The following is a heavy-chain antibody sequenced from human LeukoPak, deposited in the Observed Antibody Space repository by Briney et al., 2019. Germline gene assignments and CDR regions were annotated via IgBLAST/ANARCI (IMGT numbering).Heavy chain of an antibody. D-gene: IGHD6-13*01. Sequence: GGSLRLSCAASGFTFDDYAMHWVRQAPGKGLEWVSGISWNSGSIGYADSVKGRFTISRDNAKNSLYLQMSSLRAEDTALYYCAKDILPLIAAAGTQTGGHAFDIWGQGTMVTVSS. CDR2: ISWNSGSI. V-gene: IGHV3-9*01. CDR1: GFTFDDYA. J-gene: IGHJ3*02. CDR3: AKDILPLIAAAGTQTGGHAFDI.